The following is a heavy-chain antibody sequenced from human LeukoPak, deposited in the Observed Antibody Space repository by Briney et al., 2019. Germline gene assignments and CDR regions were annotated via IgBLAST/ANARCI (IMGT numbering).Heavy chain of an antibody. CDR3: ARESPGIVVVVAAFDAFDI. CDR2: INPNSGGT. D-gene: IGHD2-15*01. V-gene: IGHV1-2*02. Sequence: ASVKVSCKASGYTFTGYYMHWVRQAPGQGLEWMGWINPNSGGTNYAQKFQGRVTMTRDTSISTAYMELSRLRSDDTAVYYCARESPGIVVVVAAFDAFDIWGQGTMVTVSS. CDR1: GYTFTGYY. J-gene: IGHJ3*02.